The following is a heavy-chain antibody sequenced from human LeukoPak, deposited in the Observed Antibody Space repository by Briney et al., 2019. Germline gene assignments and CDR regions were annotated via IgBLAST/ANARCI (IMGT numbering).Heavy chain of an antibody. CDR3: ARGPTDSPNRPYDY. V-gene: IGHV4-59*01. CDR1: GGSISTYY. Sequence: SETLSLTCTVSGGSISTYYWSWIRQPPGKGLEWIGYMSYSGSTNYNPSLKSRVTFSVDTSKNQFSLQLSSVTAADTAVYFCARGPTDSPNRPYDYWGQGTLVT. CDR2: MSYSGST. D-gene: IGHD6-6*01. J-gene: IGHJ4*02.